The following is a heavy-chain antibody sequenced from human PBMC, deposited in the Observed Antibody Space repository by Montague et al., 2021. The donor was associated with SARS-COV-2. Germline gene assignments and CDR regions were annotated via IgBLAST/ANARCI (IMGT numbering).Heavy chain of an antibody. J-gene: IGHJ6*02. Sequence: SETLSLTCTVSGGSISTYYWSWIRQSPGKGLEWIGYIYYSGSTKYNPSXXSRVAVSVDRSKNQVSLKLTSVTAADTAVYYCARLLRSCTNGVCRTYYYYALDVWGQGTTVTVSS. CDR1: GGSISTYY. V-gene: IGHV4-59*01. CDR3: ARLLRSCTNGVCRTYYYYALDV. CDR2: IYYSGST. D-gene: IGHD2-8*01.